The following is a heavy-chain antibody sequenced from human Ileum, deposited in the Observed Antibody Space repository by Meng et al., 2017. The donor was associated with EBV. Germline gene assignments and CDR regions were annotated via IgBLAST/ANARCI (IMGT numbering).Heavy chain of an antibody. V-gene: IGHV4-34*02. Sequence: VQLGQRGAGLLKPSETLSLTWYVSGGSFNAYSWTWIRQSPGGGLEWIGEIFHSGHTKYNPSLESRVSMSVATSKKQFSLLLSSVTAADSGLYFCARGREYTGQLDLWGLGTLVTVSS. CDR3: ARGREYTGQLDL. D-gene: IGHD5-18*01. CDR1: GGSFNAYS. J-gene: IGHJ5*02. CDR2: IFHSGHT.